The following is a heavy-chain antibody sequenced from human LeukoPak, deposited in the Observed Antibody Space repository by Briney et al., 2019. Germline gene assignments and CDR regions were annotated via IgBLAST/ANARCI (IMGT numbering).Heavy chain of an antibody. CDR3: ARDFVVGYYYGMDV. J-gene: IGHJ6*02. Sequence: GGSLRLSCAASGFTFSDYYMSWIRQAPGKGLEWVSSISSSSSYIYYADSVKGRFTISRDNAKNSLYLQMNSLRAEDTAVYYCARDFVVGYYYGMDVWGQGTTVTVSS. V-gene: IGHV3-11*06. D-gene: IGHD2-21*01. CDR1: GFTFSDYY. CDR2: ISSSSSYI.